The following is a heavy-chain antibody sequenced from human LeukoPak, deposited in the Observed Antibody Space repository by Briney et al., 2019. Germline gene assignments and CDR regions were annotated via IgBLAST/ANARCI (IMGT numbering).Heavy chain of an antibody. CDR1: GFTFSSYA. V-gene: IGHV3-30-3*01. J-gene: IGHJ4*02. D-gene: IGHD3-22*01. Sequence: GGSLRLSCAASGFTFSSYAMHWVRQAPGKGREGVAVISYDGSNQYYADSVKGRFTISRDNSKTTLYLQMNSLRAEDTAVYYCARPASYYYDSSGYFGYWGQGTLVTVSS. CDR2: ISYDGSNQ. CDR3: ARPASYYYDSSGYFGY.